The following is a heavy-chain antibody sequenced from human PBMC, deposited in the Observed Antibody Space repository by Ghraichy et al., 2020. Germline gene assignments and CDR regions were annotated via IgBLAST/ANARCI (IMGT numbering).Heavy chain of an antibody. CDR3: ARKGAVVPGVSQDAFDI. D-gene: IGHD2-2*01. Sequence: GGSLRLSCATSGFTFSDFWMSWVRQAPGKGPEWVANIKQDGSEKYYVDSVKGRFTISRDNAKNSLYLQMNSLRVEDTAMFYCARKGAVVPGVSQDAFDIWGLGTMVTVSS. V-gene: IGHV3-7*03. CDR2: IKQDGSEK. CDR1: GFTFSDFW. J-gene: IGHJ3*02.